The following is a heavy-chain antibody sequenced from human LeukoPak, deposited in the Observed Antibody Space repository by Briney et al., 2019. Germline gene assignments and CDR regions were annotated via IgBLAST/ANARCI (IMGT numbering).Heavy chain of an antibody. CDR1: GGSFSGYY. Sequence: PSETLSLTCAVYGGSFSGYYWSWIRQPPGKGLEWIGYIYCSGSTNYNPSLKSRVTISVDTSKNQFSLKLSSVTAADTAVYYCAGDTYYDSSGYYPRFDYWGQGTLVTVSS. J-gene: IGHJ4*02. CDR2: IYCSGST. CDR3: AGDTYYDSSGYYPRFDY. D-gene: IGHD3-22*01. V-gene: IGHV4-59*01.